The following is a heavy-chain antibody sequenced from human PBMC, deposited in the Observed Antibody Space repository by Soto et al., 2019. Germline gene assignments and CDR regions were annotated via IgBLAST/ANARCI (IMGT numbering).Heavy chain of an antibody. CDR2: IYTSGST. J-gene: IGHJ6*02. Sequence: QVQLQESGPGLVKPSETLSLTCTVSGGSISSYYWSWIRQPAGKGLEWIGRIYTSGSTNYNPSLKSRVTRSVDTSKNQFSLKLSSVTAADTAVYFCARVPASYYDSSGYYYVDYGMDVWGQGTTVTVSS. CDR3: ARVPASYYDSSGYYYVDYGMDV. CDR1: GGSISSYY. D-gene: IGHD3-22*01. V-gene: IGHV4-4*07.